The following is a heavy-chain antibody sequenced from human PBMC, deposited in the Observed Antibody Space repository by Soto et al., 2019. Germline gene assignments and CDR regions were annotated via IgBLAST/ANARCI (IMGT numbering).Heavy chain of an antibody. CDR2: IWYDGSNK. CDR1: GFTFSSYG. J-gene: IGHJ4*02. V-gene: IGHV3-33*01. Sequence: GGSLRLSCAASGFTFSSYGMHWVRQAPGKGLEWVAVIWYDGSNKYYADSVKGRFTISRDNSKNTLYLQMSSLRAEDTAVYYCARDLASSSWYPLFDYWGQGTLVTVSS. D-gene: IGHD6-13*01. CDR3: ARDLASSSWYPLFDY.